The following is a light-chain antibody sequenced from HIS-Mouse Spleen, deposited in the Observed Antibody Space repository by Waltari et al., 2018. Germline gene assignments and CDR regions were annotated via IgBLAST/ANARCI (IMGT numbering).Light chain of an antibody. CDR1: QSVSSSS. Sequence: EIVLTPSPGTLSLSPGERATLSCRASQSVSSSSLAWYQQKPGQAPRLLIYGASSRATGIPDRFSGSGSGTDFTLTISRLEPEDFAVYYCQQYGSSFTFGPGTKVDIK. V-gene: IGKV3-20*01. CDR3: QQYGSSFT. J-gene: IGKJ3*01. CDR2: GAS.